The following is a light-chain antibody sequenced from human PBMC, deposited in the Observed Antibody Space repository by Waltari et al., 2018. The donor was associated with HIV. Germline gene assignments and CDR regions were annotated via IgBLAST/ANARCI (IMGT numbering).Light chain of an antibody. Sequence: VSWYQQHPAKAPKLIIYDVTSRPSGVSNRFSASKSGNTASLTISGLQADDEADYYCSSYTNNNTLIFGGGTKLTVL. J-gene: IGLJ2*01. CDR2: DVT. CDR3: SSYTNNNTLI. V-gene: IGLV2-14*03.